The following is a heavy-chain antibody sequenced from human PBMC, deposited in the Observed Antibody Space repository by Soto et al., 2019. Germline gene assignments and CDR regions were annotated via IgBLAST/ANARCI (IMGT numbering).Heavy chain of an antibody. Sequence: GGSLRLSCAASGFTFSSYGMHWVRQAPGKGLEWVAVISYDGSNKYYADSVKGRFTISRDNSKNTLYLQMNSLRAEDTAVYYCAKDRTRDQYQLLPFVSGYSYAGGFDYWGQGTLVTVSS. J-gene: IGHJ4*02. V-gene: IGHV3-30*18. CDR2: ISYDGSNK. CDR3: AKDRTRDQYQLLPFVSGYSYAGGFDY. CDR1: GFTFSSYG. D-gene: IGHD5-18*01.